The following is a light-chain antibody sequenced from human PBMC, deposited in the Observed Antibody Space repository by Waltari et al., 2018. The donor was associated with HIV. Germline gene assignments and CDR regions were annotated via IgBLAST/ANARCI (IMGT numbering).Light chain of an antibody. J-gene: IGKJ1*01. CDR3: QQYGSSQWT. V-gene: IGKV3-20*01. CDR1: RSFSGTY. CDR2: GAS. Sequence: EIVLTQSPGTLSLSLGERATLSCRDSRSFSGTYLAWYHQRPGQAPRLLIYGASSRATGIPDRFSGSGSGTDFTLTISRLEPEDFAVYFCQQYGSSQWTFGQGTKVEMK.